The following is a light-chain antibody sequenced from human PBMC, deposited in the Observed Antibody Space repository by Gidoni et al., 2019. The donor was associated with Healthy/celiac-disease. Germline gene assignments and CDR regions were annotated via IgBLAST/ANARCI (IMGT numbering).Light chain of an antibody. CDR1: ALPKQY. V-gene: IGLV3-25*03. Sequence: SYELTQPPSVSVSPGQTARITCSGDALPKQYAYWYQQKPGQAPVLVIYKDSERPSGSPERFSGSSSGTTVTLTISGVQAEDEADYYCQSADSSGTYPGDVVFGGGTKLTVL. CDR3: QSADSSGTYPGDVV. J-gene: IGLJ2*01. CDR2: KDS.